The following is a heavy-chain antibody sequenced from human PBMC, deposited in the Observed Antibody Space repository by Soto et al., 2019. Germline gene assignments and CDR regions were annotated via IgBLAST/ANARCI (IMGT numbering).Heavy chain of an antibody. CDR3: AVVPAAMLDIDY. J-gene: IGHJ4*02. V-gene: IGHV3-30-3*01. D-gene: IGHD2-2*01. CDR1: GFTFSSYA. Sequence: PGGSLRLSCAASGFTFSSYAMHWVRQAPGKGLEWVAVISYDGSNKYYADSVKGRFTISRDNSKNTLYLQMNSLRAEDTAVYYCAVVPAAMLDIDYWAREPWSPSPQ. CDR2: ISYDGSNK.